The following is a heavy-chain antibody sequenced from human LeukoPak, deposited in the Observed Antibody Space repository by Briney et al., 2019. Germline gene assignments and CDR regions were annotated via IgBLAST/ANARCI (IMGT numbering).Heavy chain of an antibody. CDR3: ARDEALDY. J-gene: IGHJ4*02. CDR2: ISSGLSST. V-gene: IGHV3-21*01. CDR1: GFTFSSFS. Sequence: GGSLRLSCAASGFTFSSFSMNWVRQAPGKGLEWASSISSGLSSTYYADSVKGRFTISRDNSKNSLYLQMNSLSAEDTAVYYCARDEALDYWGQGTLVTVSS.